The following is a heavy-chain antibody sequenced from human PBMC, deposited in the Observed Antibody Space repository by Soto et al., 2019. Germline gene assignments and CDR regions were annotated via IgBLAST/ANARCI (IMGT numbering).Heavy chain of an antibody. J-gene: IGHJ3*02. CDR2: INHSGST. CDR3: ARGDYDFWSGVDDAFDI. Sequence: SETLSLTCAVYGGSFSGYYWSWIRQPPGKGLEWIGEINHSGSTNYNPSLKSRVTISVDTSKNQFSLKLSSVTAADTAVYYCARGDYDFWSGVDDAFDIWGQGTMVTVS. CDR1: GGSFSGYY. D-gene: IGHD3-3*01. V-gene: IGHV4-34*01.